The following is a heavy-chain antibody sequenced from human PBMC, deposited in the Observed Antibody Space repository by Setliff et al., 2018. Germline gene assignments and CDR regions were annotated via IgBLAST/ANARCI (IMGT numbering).Heavy chain of an antibody. J-gene: IGHJ6*03. CDR1: GGTFRSYG. CDR2: TIPSFGST. V-gene: IGHV1-69*05. D-gene: IGHD3-22*01. CDR3: VSEGVDSRSSTDYRYYMDV. Sequence: SVKVSCKASGGTFRSYGISWVRQAPGQGLEWMGGTIPSFGSTNYAQKFQDRVTIITDESTSTAFMQLSSLRSDDTAVYYCVSEGVDSRSSTDYRYYMDVWGKGTTVTVSS.